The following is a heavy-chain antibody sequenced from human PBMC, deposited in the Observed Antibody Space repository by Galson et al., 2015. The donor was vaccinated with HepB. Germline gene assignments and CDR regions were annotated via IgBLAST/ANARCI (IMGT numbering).Heavy chain of an antibody. J-gene: IGHJ3*02. Sequence: SVKVSCKASGGTFSSYAISWVRQAPGQGLEWMGGIIPIFGTANYAQKFQGRVTITADKSTSTAYMELSSLRSEDTAVYYCARDPRPPDAFDIWGQGTMVTVSS. CDR2: IIPIFGTA. CDR3: ARDPRPPDAFDI. V-gene: IGHV1-69*06. CDR1: GGTFSSYA.